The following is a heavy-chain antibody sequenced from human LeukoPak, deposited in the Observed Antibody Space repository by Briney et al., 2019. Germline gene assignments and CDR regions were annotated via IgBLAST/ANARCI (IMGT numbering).Heavy chain of an antibody. Sequence: GGSLRLSCVASGVTFSRYTMNWVRQAPGKGLEWVSSISSSSSYIYYADSVKGRFTISRDNAKNSLDLQMNSLRAEDTAVYYCARDPGAYEAFDYWGQGTLVTVSS. CDR3: ARDPGAYEAFDY. CDR2: ISSSSSYI. J-gene: IGHJ4*02. D-gene: IGHD1-14*01. V-gene: IGHV3-21*01. CDR1: GVTFSRYT.